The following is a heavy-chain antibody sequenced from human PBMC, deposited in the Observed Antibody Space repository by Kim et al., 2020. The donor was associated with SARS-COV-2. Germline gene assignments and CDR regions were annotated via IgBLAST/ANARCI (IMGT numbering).Heavy chain of an antibody. Sequence: GGSLRLSCAASGFTFSNYAMSWVRQAPGKGLEWVSSISGGGVSTKYADSVKGRFSISKDNSKSTLYLQMNSLRDEDTALYYCAKDRESGDYDYYYGMDV. CDR2: ISGGGVST. CDR3: AKDRESGDYDYYYGMDV. CDR1: GFTFSNYA. J-gene: IGHJ6*01. D-gene: IGHD1-26*01. V-gene: IGHV3-23*01.